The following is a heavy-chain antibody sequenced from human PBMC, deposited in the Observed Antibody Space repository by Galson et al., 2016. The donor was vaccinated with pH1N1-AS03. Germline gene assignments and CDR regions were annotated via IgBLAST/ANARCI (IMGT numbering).Heavy chain of an antibody. CDR1: GFTFTGST. CDR2: IVVGSGNT. CDR3: ATLYTYGFTAFDY. V-gene: IGHV1-58*01. J-gene: IGHJ4*02. Sequence: SVKVSCKASGFTFTGSTVQWVRQARGQRLEWIGWIVVGSGNTNYAQNFQERVSITRDKSTSTAYMSLSSLRSEDTAVYYCATLYTYGFTAFDYWGQGTLVTVSS. D-gene: IGHD5-18*01.